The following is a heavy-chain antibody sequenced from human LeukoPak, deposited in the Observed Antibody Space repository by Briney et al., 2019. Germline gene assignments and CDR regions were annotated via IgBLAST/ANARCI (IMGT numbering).Heavy chain of an antibody. CDR2: LSGNGNTI. J-gene: IGHJ4*02. V-gene: IGHV3-23*01. D-gene: IGHD5-12*01. CDR3: AKDYGPDIVGTIGGY. Sequence: GGSLRLSCAASGFTFSTYAMSWVRQAPGKGLECVSALSGNGNTIYYADSVKGRFTISRDNSKNTLSLQMNSLRAEDTAVYYCAKDYGPDIVGTIGGYWGQGTLVTVSS. CDR1: GFTFSTYA.